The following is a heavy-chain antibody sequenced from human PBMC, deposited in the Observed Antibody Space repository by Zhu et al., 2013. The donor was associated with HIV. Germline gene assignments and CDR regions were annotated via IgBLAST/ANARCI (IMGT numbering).Heavy chain of an antibody. CDR1: GYTFTSYD. V-gene: IGHV1-8*01. CDR2: MNPNSGNT. D-gene: IGHD5-18*01. J-gene: IGHJ4*02. Sequence: QVQLVQSGAEVKKPGASVKVSCKASGYTFTSYDINWVRQATGQGLEWMGWMNPNSGNTGYAQKFQGRVTMTRNTSISTAYMELSSLRSEDTAVYYCARGYRSGYSYGYGPDYWGQGTLVTVSS. CDR3: ARGYRSGYSYGYGPDY.